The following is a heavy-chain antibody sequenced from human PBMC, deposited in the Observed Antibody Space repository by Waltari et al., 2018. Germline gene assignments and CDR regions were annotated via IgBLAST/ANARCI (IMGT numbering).Heavy chain of an antibody. Sequence: QVQLQQSGPGLVKPSQTLTLICTVSGGSMTSEASYWSWIRHHPGKGLEWIGFIANSGTPYYNPSLKSVVDMSIDTSKNQFSLKVNSVTAADTAVYYCAKGGGGTRDGMDVWGQGTTVTVSS. CDR2: IANSGTP. J-gene: IGHJ6*02. D-gene: IGHD2-2*01. V-gene: IGHV4-31*01. CDR1: GGSMTSEASY. CDR3: AKGGGGTRDGMDV.